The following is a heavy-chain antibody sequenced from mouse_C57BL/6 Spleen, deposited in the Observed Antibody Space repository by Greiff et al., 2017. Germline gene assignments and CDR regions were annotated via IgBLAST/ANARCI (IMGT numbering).Heavy chain of an antibody. CDR2: IYPGSGST. J-gene: IGHJ2*01. CDR1: GYTFTSYW. V-gene: IGHV1-55*01. Sequence: QVQLQQPGAELVKPGASVKMSCKASGYTFTSYWLTWVKQRPGQGLEWIGDIYPGSGSTNYNEKFKSKATLTVDTSSSTAYMQLISLSSEDYSVFYCARNPEYFDYWGQSTTLTVSS. CDR3: ARNPEYFDY.